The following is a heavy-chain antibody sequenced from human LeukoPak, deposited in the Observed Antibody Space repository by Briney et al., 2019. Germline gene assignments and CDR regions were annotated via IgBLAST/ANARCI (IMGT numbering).Heavy chain of an antibody. CDR3: ARDFYRFFDRGIDY. J-gene: IGHJ4*02. V-gene: IGHV1-18*01. Sequence: GASVKVSCKASGYTFTNYGISWVRQAPGQGLEWLGWISAYNGNTKYAQRVQGRVTMTTDTSTSTAYMELRSLRSDDTAIYYCARDFYRFFDRGIDYWGQGTLVTVSS. D-gene: IGHD3-9*01. CDR1: GYTFTNYG. CDR2: ISAYNGNT.